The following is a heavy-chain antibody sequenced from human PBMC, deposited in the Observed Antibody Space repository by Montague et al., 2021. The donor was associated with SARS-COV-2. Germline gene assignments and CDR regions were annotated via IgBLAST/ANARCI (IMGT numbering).Heavy chain of an antibody. J-gene: IGHJ3*02. CDR2: IYYSGST. V-gene: IGHV4-31*03. CDR1: GGSINSGGYY. Sequence: TLSLTCTVSGGSINSGGYYWSWTRQHPGKGLEWIGYIYYSGSTYYKPSLKSRLTISVNTSKNQFSLKLSSVTAADTAVYYCARVHFVSSGWYPDAFDIWGQGTMVTVSS. D-gene: IGHD6-19*01. CDR3: ARVHFVSSGWYPDAFDI.